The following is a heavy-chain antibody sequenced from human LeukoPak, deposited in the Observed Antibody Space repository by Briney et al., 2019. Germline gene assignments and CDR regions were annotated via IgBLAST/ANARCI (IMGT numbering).Heavy chain of an antibody. D-gene: IGHD6-19*01. Sequence: SETLSLTCAVYGGSFSGYYWSWIRQPPGKGLEWIGEINHSGSTNYNPSLKSRVTISVDTSKNQFSLKLSSVTAADTAVYYCARRSSGWYKYYYYYMDVWGKGTTVTISS. J-gene: IGHJ6*03. CDR3: ARRSSGWYKYYYYYMDV. V-gene: IGHV4-34*01. CDR2: INHSGST. CDR1: GGSFSGYY.